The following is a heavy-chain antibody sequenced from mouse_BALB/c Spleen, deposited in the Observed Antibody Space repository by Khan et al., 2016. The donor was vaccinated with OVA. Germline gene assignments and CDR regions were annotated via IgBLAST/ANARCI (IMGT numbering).Heavy chain of an antibody. Sequence: QIQLVQSGPELKKPGETVKISCKASGYTFKDYVMNWVKQSPGEGLKWMGWMNTYTGEPTYADDFKGRFAFSLENSASTAYLKISSLQNEDTATYFCVRVHGGYWGQGTTLTVAA. CDR2: MNTYTGEP. CDR1: GYTFKDYV. V-gene: IGHV9-3-1*01. CDR3: VRVHGGY. J-gene: IGHJ2*01.